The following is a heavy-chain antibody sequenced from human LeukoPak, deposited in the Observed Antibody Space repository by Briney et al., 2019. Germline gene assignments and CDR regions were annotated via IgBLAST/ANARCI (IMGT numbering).Heavy chain of an antibody. CDR2: IYYSGST. V-gene: IGHV4-39*01. Sequence: SETLSLTCTVSGGSISSSSYYWGWIRQPPGKGLEWIGSIYYSGSTYYNPSLKSRVTISVDTSKNQFSLKLSSVTAADTAVYYCARVVVSAGGVLDPWGQGTLVTVSS. D-gene: IGHD1-26*01. J-gene: IGHJ5*02. CDR3: ARVVVSAGGVLDP. CDR1: GGSISSSSYY.